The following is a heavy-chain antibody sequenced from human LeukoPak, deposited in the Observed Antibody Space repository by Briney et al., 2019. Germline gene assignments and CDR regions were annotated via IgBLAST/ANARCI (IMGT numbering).Heavy chain of an antibody. CDR2: IDPSGDTI. CDR1: GFTFSDYY. J-gene: IGHJ4*02. CDR3: AKDRYFDWLLSD. D-gene: IGHD3-9*01. Sequence: GGSLRLSCVASGFTFSDYYMSWIRQSPEKGLERVSYIDPSGDTIYYADSVKGRFTISRDNAKNSLYLRMNALRAEDTAVYYCAKDRYFDWLLSDWGQGTLVTVSS. V-gene: IGHV3-11*04.